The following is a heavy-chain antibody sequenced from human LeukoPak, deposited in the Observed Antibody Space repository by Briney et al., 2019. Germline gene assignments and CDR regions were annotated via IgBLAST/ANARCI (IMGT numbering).Heavy chain of an antibody. Sequence: GGSLRLSCTASGFPFSDYSMNWVRQAPGKGLEWISYIGISSGNTKYADSVRGRFTISADNAKNSLYLQMNSLRVEDTAVYYCARDHNYAFDNWGQGTLVTVSS. CDR2: IGISSGNT. V-gene: IGHV3-48*04. CDR3: ARDHNYAFDN. D-gene: IGHD1-1*01. CDR1: GFPFSDYS. J-gene: IGHJ4*02.